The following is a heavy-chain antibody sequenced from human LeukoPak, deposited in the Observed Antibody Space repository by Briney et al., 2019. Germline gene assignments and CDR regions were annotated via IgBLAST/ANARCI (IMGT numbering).Heavy chain of an antibody. CDR2: ISAYNGNT. Sequence: ASVKVSCKASGYTFTSYGISWVRQAPGQGLEWMGWISAYNGNTNYAQKLQGRVTMTTDTSTSTAYMELRSLRSDDTAVYYCAISSDYDSSGSPDYWGQGTLVTVSS. J-gene: IGHJ4*02. CDR1: GYTFTSYG. V-gene: IGHV1-18*01. CDR3: AISSDYDSSGSPDY. D-gene: IGHD3-22*01.